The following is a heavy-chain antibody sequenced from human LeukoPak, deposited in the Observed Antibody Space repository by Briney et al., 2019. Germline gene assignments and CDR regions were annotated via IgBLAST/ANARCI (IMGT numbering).Heavy chain of an antibody. CDR3: ARDPRAGYLDN. J-gene: IGHJ4*02. CDR1: GSTFDDYT. V-gene: IGHV3-43*01. D-gene: IGHD1-14*01. Sequence: GGSLRLSCAASGSTFDDYTMHWVRQAPGTGLESVALINWDGRNSHYSDSVRGRFTISRDNTKNSLYLQMNNLRTEDTALYYCARDPRAGYLDNWGRGTLVTVSS. CDR2: INWDGRNS.